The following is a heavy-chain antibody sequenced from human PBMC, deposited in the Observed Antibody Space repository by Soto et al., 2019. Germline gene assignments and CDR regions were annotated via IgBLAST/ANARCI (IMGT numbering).Heavy chain of an antibody. CDR1: GFSLSTSGMC. Sequence: GSGPTLVNPTQTLTLTCTFSGFSLSTSGMCVSWIRQPPGKALEWLALIDWDDDKYYSTSLKTRLTISKDTSKNQVVLTMTNMDPVDTATYYCARAQLLYGSGSYYFDYWGQGTLVTVSS. D-gene: IGHD3-10*01. V-gene: IGHV2-70*01. CDR2: IDWDDDK. CDR3: ARAQLLYGSGSYYFDY. J-gene: IGHJ4*02.